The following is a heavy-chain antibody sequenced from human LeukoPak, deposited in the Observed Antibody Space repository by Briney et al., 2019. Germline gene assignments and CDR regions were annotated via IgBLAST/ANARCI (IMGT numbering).Heavy chain of an antibody. J-gene: IGHJ4*02. CDR1: GYTFTSYG. V-gene: IGHV1-18*01. CDR2: ISAHNGNT. CDR3: AREPNYYDSSGYYYVFDY. Sequence: GASVKVSCKASGYTFTSYGISWVRQAPGQGLEWMGWISAHNGNTNYAQKLQGRVTMTTDTSTSTAYMELRSLRSDDTAVYYCAREPNYYDSSGYYYVFDYWGQGTLVTVSS. D-gene: IGHD3-22*01.